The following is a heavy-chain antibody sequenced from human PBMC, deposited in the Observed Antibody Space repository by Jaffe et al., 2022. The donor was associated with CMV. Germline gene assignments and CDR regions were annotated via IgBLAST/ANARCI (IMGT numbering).Heavy chain of an antibody. CDR2: IWSDGSNK. V-gene: IGHV3-33*08. CDR3: ARDKRFCSNTNCYADGAFDI. J-gene: IGHJ3*02. Sequence: QVQLVESGGGVVQPGRSLRLSCAASGFTFSTYGMHWVRQAPGKGLEWVAVIWSDGSNKYYADSLKGRFTISRDNSKNTLFLQMNSLRAEDTAMYYCARDKRFCSNTNCYADGAFDIWGQGTMVTVSS. CDR1: GFTFSTYG. D-gene: IGHD2-2*01.